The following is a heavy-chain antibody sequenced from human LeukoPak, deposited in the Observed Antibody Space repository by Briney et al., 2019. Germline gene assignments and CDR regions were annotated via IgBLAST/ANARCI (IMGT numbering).Heavy chain of an antibody. CDR2: ISSSGSTI. D-gene: IGHD6-19*01. J-gene: IGHJ4*02. V-gene: IGHV3-11*01. CDR3: ARGRTYSSGWYVDGIFDY. Sequence: PGGSLRLSCAASGFTFSDYYMSWIRQAPGKGLEWVSYISSSGSTIYYADSVKGRFTISRDNAKNSLYLQMNSLRAEDTAVYYCARGRTYSSGWYVDGIFDYWGQGTLVTVSS. CDR1: GFTFSDYY.